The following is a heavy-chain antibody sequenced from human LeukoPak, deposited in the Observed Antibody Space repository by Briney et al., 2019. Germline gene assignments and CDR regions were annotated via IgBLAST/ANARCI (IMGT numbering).Heavy chain of an antibody. CDR2: IYYSGST. CDR3: ARGGDSSGSDY. Sequence: NSSETLSLTCTVSGGSISSSSYYWGWIRQPPGKGLEWIGSIYYSGSTYYNPSLKSRVTISVDTSKNQFSLKLSSVTAADTAVYYCARGGDSSGSDYWGQGTLVTVSS. CDR1: GGSISSSSYY. J-gene: IGHJ4*02. D-gene: IGHD3-22*01. V-gene: IGHV4-39*07.